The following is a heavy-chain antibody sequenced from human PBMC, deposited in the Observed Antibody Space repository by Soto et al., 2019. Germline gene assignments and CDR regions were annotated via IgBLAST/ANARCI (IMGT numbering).Heavy chain of an antibody. CDR3: AYSGSYYYYYGMDG. J-gene: IGHJ6*02. CDR1: GYTLTELS. D-gene: IGHD1-26*01. Sequence: ASVKVSCKVSGYTLTELSMHWVRQAPGKGLEWMGGFDPEDGETIYAQKFQGRVTMTEDTSTDTAYMELSSLRSEDTAVYYCAYSGSYYYYYGMDGWGQGTTVTVAS. V-gene: IGHV1-24*01. CDR2: FDPEDGET.